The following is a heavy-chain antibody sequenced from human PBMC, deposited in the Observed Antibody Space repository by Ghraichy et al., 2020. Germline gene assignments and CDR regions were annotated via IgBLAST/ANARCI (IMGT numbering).Heavy chain of an antibody. CDR2: INPTGIT. D-gene: IGHD5-18*01. J-gene: IGHJ3*01. Sequence: SETLSLTCAVYVGSFSGYYWRWIRQPPGRGLEWIGEINPTGITNNSPSLKSRLTMLVDTSKNQFSLKLKSVTAADTAMYYCARRRELWSVAEGDAFDLWGRGTMVTVSS. V-gene: IGHV4-34*01. CDR3: ARRRELWSVAEGDAFDL. CDR1: VGSFSGYY.